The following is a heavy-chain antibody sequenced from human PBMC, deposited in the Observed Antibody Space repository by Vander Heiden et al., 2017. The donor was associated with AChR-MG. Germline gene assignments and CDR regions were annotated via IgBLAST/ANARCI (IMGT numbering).Heavy chain of an antibody. CDR2: ISYSGTA. Sequence: QLQLLESGPGLVKPSETLTLTSYASGDPISSGRYYLGWIRQSGGKGLEWIGTISYSGTANYKPSLEGRVTMSIDTSQNQFSLNLKSVIAADTAVYYCARQGDPIGIVGRGSSTIDYWGQGTRGSVSS. CDR1: GDPISSGRYY. V-gene: IGHV4-39*01. D-gene: IGHD1-26*01. CDR3: ARQGDPIGIVGRGSSTIDY. J-gene: IGHJ4*02.